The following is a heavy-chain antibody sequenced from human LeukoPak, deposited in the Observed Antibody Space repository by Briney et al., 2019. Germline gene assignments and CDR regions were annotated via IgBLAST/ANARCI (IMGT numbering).Heavy chain of an antibody. CDR2: TSSSDAGT. Sequence: GSLRLSCAASGFTFSSYEMNWVRQAPGKGLEWVSATSSSDAGTYYAESVRGRFTISRDNSKNTLFLQMNSLRAEDTAVYYCAKGDTTWELPHDYWGQGTLVTVSS. D-gene: IGHD1-26*01. CDR3: AKGDTTWELPHDY. CDR1: GFTFSSYE. V-gene: IGHV3-23*01. J-gene: IGHJ4*02.